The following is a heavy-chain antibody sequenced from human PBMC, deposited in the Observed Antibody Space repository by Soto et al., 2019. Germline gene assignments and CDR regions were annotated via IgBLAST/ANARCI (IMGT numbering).Heavy chain of an antibody. CDR2: INHSGST. CDR3: ARAPARKHFSSSWSIEGSWFDP. D-gene: IGHD6-13*01. CDR1: GGSISSSSYY. Sequence: SETLSLTCTVSGGSISSSSYYWGWLRQPPGKGLEWIGEINHSGSTNYNPSLKSRVTISVDTSKNQFSLKLSSVTAADTAVYYCARAPARKHFSSSWSIEGSWFDPWGQGTLVTVSS. J-gene: IGHJ5*02. V-gene: IGHV4-39*07.